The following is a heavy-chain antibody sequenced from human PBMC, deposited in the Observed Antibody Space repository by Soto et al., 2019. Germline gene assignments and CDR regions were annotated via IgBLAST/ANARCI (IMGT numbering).Heavy chain of an antibody. D-gene: IGHD6-13*01. J-gene: IGHJ4*02. CDR1: GFTFSSYA. CDR3: AKFYSSSWYKAYFDY. CDR2: ISGSGGST. V-gene: IGHV3-23*01. Sequence: EVQLLESGGGLVQPGGSLRLSCAASGFTFSSYAMSWVRQAPGKGLEWVSAISGSGGSTYYADSVKGRFTISRDNSKNTLYPQMNSLRAEDTAVYYCAKFYSSSWYKAYFDYWGQGTLVTVSS.